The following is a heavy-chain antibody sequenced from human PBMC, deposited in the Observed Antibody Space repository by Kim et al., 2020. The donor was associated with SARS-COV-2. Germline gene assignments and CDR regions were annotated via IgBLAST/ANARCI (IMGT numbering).Heavy chain of an antibody. V-gene: IGHV1-8*01. Sequence: ASVKVSCKASGYTFTSYDVNWVRQASGQGLEWMGWMNPNSGNTGYAQKFQGRVTMTRNTSLSTAYMELSSLRSEDTAVYYCARGITFGGVHSSDYWGQGTLVTVSS. CDR2: MNPNSGNT. CDR3: ARGITFGGVHSSDY. J-gene: IGHJ4*02. D-gene: IGHD3-16*01. CDR1: GYTFTSYD.